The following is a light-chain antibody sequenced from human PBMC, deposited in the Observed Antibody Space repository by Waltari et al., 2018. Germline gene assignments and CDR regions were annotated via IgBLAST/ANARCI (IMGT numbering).Light chain of an antibody. J-gene: IGKJ2*01. Sequence: EIVMTQSPATLSVSPGERVTLSCRASQSVSSNLAWYQQKPGQAPRLLIYGSSTRATGIPARFSGSGSGTEFTLTINSLQSEDFAVFFCQQYNNWPYTFGQGTKLEI. CDR3: QQYNNWPYT. CDR1: QSVSSN. V-gene: IGKV3-15*01. CDR2: GSS.